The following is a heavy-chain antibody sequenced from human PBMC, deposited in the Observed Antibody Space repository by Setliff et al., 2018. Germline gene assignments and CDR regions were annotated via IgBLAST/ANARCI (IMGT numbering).Heavy chain of an antibody. CDR2: TRNKVSNYIT. CDR1: GFTFSDYS. D-gene: IGHD5-18*01. V-gene: IGHV3-72*01. Sequence: GGSLRLSCATSGFTFSDYSMDWVRQAPGKGLEWIGRTRNKVSNYITEYAASVKGRFTISRDDSKNSMFLQMNSLKTEDTAVYYCARDVGYTYGLGFWGQGTLVTVSLASVKVSCKASGGTFNNYCVMDVWGQGTTVTVSS. CDR3: ARDVGYTYGLGFWGQGTLVTVSLASVKVSCKASGGTFNNYCVMDV. J-gene: IGHJ6*02.